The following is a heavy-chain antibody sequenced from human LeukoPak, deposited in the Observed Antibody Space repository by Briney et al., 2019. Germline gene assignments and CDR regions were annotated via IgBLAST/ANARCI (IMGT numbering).Heavy chain of an antibody. V-gene: IGHV3-21*01. J-gene: IGHJ4*02. Sequence: GGSLRLSCAASGFTFSSYSMNWVRQAPGKGLEWVSSISSSSSYIYYADSVKGRFTISRDNAKNSLYLQMNSLRAEDTAVYYCARDAREKGYCSGGSCYSDDYWGQGTLVTVSS. D-gene: IGHD2-15*01. CDR2: ISSSSSYI. CDR3: ARDAREKGYCSGGSCYSDDY. CDR1: GFTFSSYS.